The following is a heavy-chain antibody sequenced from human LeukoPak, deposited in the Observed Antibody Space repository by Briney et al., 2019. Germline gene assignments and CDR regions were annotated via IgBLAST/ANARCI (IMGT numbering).Heavy chain of an antibody. CDR1: GFTFSSYR. Sequence: PGASLRLSCAASGFTFSSYRMSWVRQAPGKGLEWVANIKQDGSEKYYVDSVKGRFTISRDNAKNSLYLQMNSLRAEDTAVYYCARGYSSGWYRKWGQGTLVTVSS. CDR3: ARGYSSGWYRK. CDR2: IKQDGSEK. V-gene: IGHV3-7*03. J-gene: IGHJ4*02. D-gene: IGHD6-19*01.